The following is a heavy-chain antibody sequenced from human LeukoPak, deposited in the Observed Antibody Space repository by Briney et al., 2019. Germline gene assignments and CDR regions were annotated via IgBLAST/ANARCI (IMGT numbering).Heavy chain of an antibody. CDR3: ARDRYGDFEDY. J-gene: IGHJ4*02. Sequence: PSETLSLTCNVSGGSINTANYYWTWIRQPPGKGLEWIGYISYSGTPYYNPSLNSRVTISLDTSKNQFSLRLNSVTGADTAMYYCARDRYGDFEDYWGQGTLVTVSS. V-gene: IGHV4-30-4*08. CDR1: GGSINTANYY. CDR2: ISYSGTP. D-gene: IGHD4-17*01.